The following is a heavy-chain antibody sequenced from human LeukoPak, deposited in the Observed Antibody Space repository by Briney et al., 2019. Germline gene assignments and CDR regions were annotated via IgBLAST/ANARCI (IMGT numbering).Heavy chain of an antibody. J-gene: IGHJ6*03. Sequence: PSETLSLTCTVSGGSISSYYWSWIRQPPGKGLEWIGYIYYSGSTNYNPSLKSRATISIDTSKNQFSLKLSSVTAADTAVYYCATHFVEEDYSYYYMDVWGKGTTVTVSS. CDR1: GGSISSYY. D-gene: IGHD2-21*01. V-gene: IGHV4-59*01. CDR2: IYYSGST. CDR3: ATHFVEEDYSYYYMDV.